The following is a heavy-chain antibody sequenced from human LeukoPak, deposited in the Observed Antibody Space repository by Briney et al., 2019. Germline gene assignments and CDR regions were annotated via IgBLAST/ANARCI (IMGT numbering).Heavy chain of an antibody. CDR1: GFTVSSNY. CDR2: IRNKANGYTM. J-gene: IGHJ4*02. CDR3: ARGGTTVTFYYFDY. V-gene: IGHV3-72*01. Sequence: QPGGSLRLSCAASGFTVSSNYMSWVRQAPGKGLEWVGRIRNKANGYTMEYAASVKGRFIISRDDSSNSVYLQMNSLQIEDTAVYYCARGGTTVTFYYFDYWGQGTLVTVSS. D-gene: IGHD4-17*01.